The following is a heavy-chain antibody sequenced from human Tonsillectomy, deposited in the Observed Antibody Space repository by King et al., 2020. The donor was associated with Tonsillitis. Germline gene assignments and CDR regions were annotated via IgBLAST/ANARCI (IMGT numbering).Heavy chain of an antibody. V-gene: IGHV5-51*03. CDR1: GFTFTNYW. CDR3: ARLPLSFLDWTPLDY. Sequence: VQLVQSGAEVKKTGESLKISCKGSGFTFTNYWIGWVRQMPGKGLEWMGIIYPGDSDTRYSPSFQGQVIISADKSISTAYLQLSSLKASDTAIYYCARLPLSFLDWTPLDYWGQGTLVTVSS. CDR2: IYPGDSDT. J-gene: IGHJ4*02. D-gene: IGHD3/OR15-3a*01.